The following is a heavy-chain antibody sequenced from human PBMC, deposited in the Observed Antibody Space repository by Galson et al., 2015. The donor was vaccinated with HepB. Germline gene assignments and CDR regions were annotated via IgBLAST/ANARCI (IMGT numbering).Heavy chain of an antibody. J-gene: IGHJ2*01. CDR3: ARIAFRNWPSWYFDL. Sequence: SLRLSCAASGFTFSNHWMSWVRQAPGKGLEWVAYIKQDGSEKYYVDSVKGRFTISRDNVDNSLFLQMNSLRAEDTAVYLCARIAFRNWPSWYFDLWGRGTLLTVSS. D-gene: IGHD1-1*01. CDR1: GFTFSNHW. CDR2: IKQDGSEK. V-gene: IGHV3-7*03.